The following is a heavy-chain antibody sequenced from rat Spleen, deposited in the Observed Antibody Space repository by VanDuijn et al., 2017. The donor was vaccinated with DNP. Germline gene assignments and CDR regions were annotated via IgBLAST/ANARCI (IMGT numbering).Heavy chain of an antibody. Sequence: QVQLKESGPGLVQPSQTLSLTCTVSGLSLTSNSVSWIRQPPGKGLEWMGIIWGHGNTDYNSALKSRLSINRDHSKSQVFLKKNSLQADDTAIYYCTRESWGYVMDAWGQGASVTVSS. CDR1: GLSLTSNS. CDR2: IWGHGNT. D-gene: IGHD1-7*01. J-gene: IGHJ4*01. CDR3: TRESWGYVMDA. V-gene: IGHV2-47*01.